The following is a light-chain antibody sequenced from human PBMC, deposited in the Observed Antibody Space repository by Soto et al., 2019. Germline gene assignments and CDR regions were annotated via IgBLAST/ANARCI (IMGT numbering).Light chain of an antibody. J-gene: IGKJ1*01. CDR2: VAS. Sequence: MPLTQSPSSLSASVGDRVTITCRASQDIGSYLAWYQQKPGRAPKLLIYVASTLQSGVPSRFSGSGSGADFTLTISSLQPEDSATYYCLQFDDFPRMFGQGTRVEI. CDR3: LQFDDFPRM. CDR1: QDIGSY. V-gene: IGKV1-9*01.